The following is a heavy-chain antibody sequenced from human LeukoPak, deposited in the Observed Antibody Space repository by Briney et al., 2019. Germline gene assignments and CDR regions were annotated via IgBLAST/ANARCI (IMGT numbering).Heavy chain of an antibody. CDR2: IYYSGST. CDR3: ARGSGWYNYYYGMDV. CDR1: GGSISSGGYY. D-gene: IGHD6-19*01. J-gene: IGHJ6*02. V-gene: IGHV4-31*03. Sequence: SETLSLTCTVSGGSISSGGYYWSWIRQHPGKGLEWIGYIYYSGSTYYNPSLKGRVTISVDTSKNQFSLKLSSVTAADTAVYYCARGSGWYNYYYGMDVWGQGTTVTVSS.